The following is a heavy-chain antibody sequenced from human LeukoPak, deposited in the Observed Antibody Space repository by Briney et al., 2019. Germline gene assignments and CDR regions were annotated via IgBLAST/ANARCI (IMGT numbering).Heavy chain of an antibody. Sequence: SETLSLTCTVSGGSISSGDYYWSWIRQPPGKGLEWIAYMYYSGSTYYNPSLKSRVTMSADTSKNQLSLKLSPVTAADTAVYYCARPYYYDSRIDPWGQGILVTVSS. CDR1: GGSISSGDYY. CDR3: ARPYYYDSRIDP. CDR2: MYYSGST. V-gene: IGHV4-30-4*01. J-gene: IGHJ5*02. D-gene: IGHD3-22*01.